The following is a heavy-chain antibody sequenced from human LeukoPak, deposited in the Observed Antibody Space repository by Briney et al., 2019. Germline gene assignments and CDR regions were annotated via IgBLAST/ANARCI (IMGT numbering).Heavy chain of an antibody. CDR3: ALERRGYFDY. Sequence: PSETLSLTCTVSGGSISSYYWSWIRQPPGKGLEWIGYIYYSGSTNCNPSLKSRVTISVDTSKNQLSLKLSSVTAADTAVYYCALERRGYFDYWGQGTLVTVSS. CDR2: IYYSGST. J-gene: IGHJ4*02. D-gene: IGHD1-1*01. V-gene: IGHV4-59*01. CDR1: GGSISSYY.